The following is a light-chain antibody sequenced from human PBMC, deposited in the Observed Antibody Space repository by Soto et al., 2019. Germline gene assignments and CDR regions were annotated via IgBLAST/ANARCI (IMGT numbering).Light chain of an antibody. J-gene: IGLJ1*01. CDR2: AVS. CDR1: SSDIGSYNH. V-gene: IGLV2-14*03. CDR3: SSYTNINTRACV. Sequence: QSVLTQPASVSGSPGQSITISCSGTSSDIGSYNHVAWYQQFPGKSPKLMIYAVSDRPPGVSNRFSGSKSGNTASLTISGLQAEDEAEYYCSSYTNINTRACVFGTGTQLTVL.